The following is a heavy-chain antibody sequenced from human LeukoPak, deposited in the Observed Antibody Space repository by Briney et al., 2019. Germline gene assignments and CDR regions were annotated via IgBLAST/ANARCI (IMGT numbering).Heavy chain of an antibody. J-gene: IGHJ6*02. CDR3: AKSYDFWSTTLYYYYGMDV. V-gene: IGHV3-33*06. D-gene: IGHD3-3*01. CDR2: IWYDGSNK. CDR1: GFTFSSYG. Sequence: GRSLRLSCAASGFTFSSYGMPWVRQAPGKGLEWVAVIWYDGSNKYYADSVKGRFTISRDNSKNTLYLQMNSLRAEDTAVYYCAKSYDFWSTTLYYYYGMDVWGQGTTVTVSS.